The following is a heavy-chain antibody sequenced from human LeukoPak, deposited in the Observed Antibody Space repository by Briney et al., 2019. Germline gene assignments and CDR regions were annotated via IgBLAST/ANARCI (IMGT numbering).Heavy chain of an antibody. J-gene: IGHJ4*02. D-gene: IGHD3-10*01. V-gene: IGHV1-18*01. Sequence: WASVKVSCKASGYTFTSYGISWVRQAPGQGLEWMGWISAYNGNTNYAQKLQGRVTMTTDTSTSTAYMELRSLRSDDTAVYYCARDYGSGSSNYFDYWGQGTLVTVSS. CDR3: ARDYGSGSSNYFDY. CDR2: ISAYNGNT. CDR1: GYTFTSYG.